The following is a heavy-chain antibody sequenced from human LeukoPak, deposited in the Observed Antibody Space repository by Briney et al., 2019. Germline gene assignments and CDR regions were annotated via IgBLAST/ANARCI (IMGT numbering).Heavy chain of an antibody. D-gene: IGHD3-22*01. CDR2: ISGSGGST. Sequence: GRSLRLSCAASGFTFSSYALSWVRQAPGKGLEWVSAISGSGGSTYYADSVKGRFTISRDNSKNTLYLQMNSLRAEDTAVYYCAKGATITMIVVYFDYWGQGTLVTVSS. J-gene: IGHJ4*02. V-gene: IGHV3-23*01. CDR1: GFTFSSYA. CDR3: AKGATITMIVVYFDY.